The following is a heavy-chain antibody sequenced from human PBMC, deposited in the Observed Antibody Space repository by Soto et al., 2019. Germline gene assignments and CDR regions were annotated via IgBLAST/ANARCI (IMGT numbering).Heavy chain of an antibody. D-gene: IGHD2-2*01. J-gene: IGHJ6*04. CDR2: IWYDGSNK. CDR1: GFTFSSYC. V-gene: IGHV3-33*01. CDR3: GRDKATIVVVPSSLDV. Sequence: QVQLVESGGGVVQPGRSLRLSCAASGFTFSSYCMHWVRQAPGKGLEWVAVIWYDGSNKYYADSVKGRFTISRANSKNTLYLQQKSLRAEDMAVYYCGRDKATIVVVPSSLDVWGKGTTVTVSS.